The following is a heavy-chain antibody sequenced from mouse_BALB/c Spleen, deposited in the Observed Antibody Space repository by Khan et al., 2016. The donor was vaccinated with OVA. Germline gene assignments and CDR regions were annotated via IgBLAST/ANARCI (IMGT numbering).Heavy chain of an antibody. CDR3: SRAFYNGAWFAY. D-gene: IGHD1-3*01. CDR1: GFSLSNYG. J-gene: IGHJ3*01. Sequence: QVQLKQSGPGLVAPSQTLSITCTVSGFSLSNYGVHWVRQPPGKGLEWLGVIWAGGSTNHNSALMSRLSISKDDSKSQVFLKMNSLQTDDTAMYYWSRAFYNGAWFAYWGQGTLVTVSA. CDR2: IWAGGST. V-gene: IGHV2-9*02.